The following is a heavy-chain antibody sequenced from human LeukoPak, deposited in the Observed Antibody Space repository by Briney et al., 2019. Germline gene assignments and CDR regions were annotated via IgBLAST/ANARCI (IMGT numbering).Heavy chain of an antibody. V-gene: IGHV1-2*06. J-gene: IGHJ3*02. D-gene: IGHD5-12*01. CDR3: ARVRAKTGGSSDYDILYAFDI. CDR2: FNPNTGGT. CDR1: GYTFTGYY. Sequence: ASVKVSCKASGYTFTGYYMHWVRQAPGQGLEWMGRFNPNTGGTNYAQRFQGRVTMTRDTSISTAYMELSRLRSDDTAVYYCARVRAKTGGSSDYDILYAFDIWGQGTMVTVSS.